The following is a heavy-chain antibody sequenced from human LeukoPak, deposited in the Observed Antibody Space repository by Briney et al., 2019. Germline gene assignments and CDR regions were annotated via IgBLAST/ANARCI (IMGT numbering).Heavy chain of an antibody. V-gene: IGHV1-18*01. Sequence: ASVKVSCKASGYTFTSYGISWVRQAPGQGLEWMGWISAYNGNTNYAQKLQGRVTMTTDTSTSTAYMELRSLRSDDSAVYYCARDDAGPGYSSSWYYFDYWGQGTLVTVSS. CDR3: ARDDAGPGYSSSWYYFDY. CDR1: GYTFTSYG. CDR2: ISAYNGNT. D-gene: IGHD6-13*01. J-gene: IGHJ4*02.